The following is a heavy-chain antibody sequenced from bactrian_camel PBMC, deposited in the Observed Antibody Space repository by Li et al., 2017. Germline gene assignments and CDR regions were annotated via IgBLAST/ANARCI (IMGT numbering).Heavy chain of an antibody. J-gene: IGHJ4*01. V-gene: IGHV3S54*01. CDR2: IYTDGDTA. D-gene: IGHD7*01. Sequence: QLVESGGGSVQPGGSLRLSCAFSGKMDTDDCMGWFRQAPGKEREGVAGIYTDGDTAYYADSVKGRFTVSRDNAKNTLYLQMNDLKPDDTAMYVCAAQGPFVNSPRGAYCTPDPQYGTYGPGTQVTVS. CDR1: GKMDTDDC.